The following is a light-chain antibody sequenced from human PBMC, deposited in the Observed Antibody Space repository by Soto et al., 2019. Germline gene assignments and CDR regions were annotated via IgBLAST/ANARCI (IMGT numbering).Light chain of an antibody. CDR2: GAS. J-gene: IGKJ1*01. CDR1: QSVSSGC. V-gene: IGKV3-20*01. CDR3: QEYDSSPWT. Sequence: EIVLTQSPGTLSLSPWESATLSCRASQSVSSGCLAWYRQRPGQAPRLLIYGASNRATGIPDTFIGSGSGTDFTLTISRLVLQDFAVYYCQEYDSSPWTFGQGTKV.